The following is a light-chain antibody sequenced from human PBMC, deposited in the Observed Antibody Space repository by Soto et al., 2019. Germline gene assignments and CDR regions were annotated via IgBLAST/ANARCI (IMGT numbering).Light chain of an antibody. CDR2: GAS. CDR1: QRISSN. Sequence: EIVMTQSPATLSVSPGERATLSCRASQRISSNLAWYQHKPGQAPRLLIFGASTRATGIPARFSGSGSGTDFTLTISRLEPEDFAVYYCQQYGSSPEWTFGQGTKVDIK. CDR3: QQYGSSPEWT. J-gene: IGKJ1*01. V-gene: IGKV3-15*01.